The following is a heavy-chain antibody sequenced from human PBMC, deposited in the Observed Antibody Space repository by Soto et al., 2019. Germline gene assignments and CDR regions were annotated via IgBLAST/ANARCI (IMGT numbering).Heavy chain of an antibody. J-gene: IGHJ5*02. D-gene: IGHD3-3*01. CDR3: AKGYDFWSGPIWFDP. Sequence: SETLSLTCAVSGGSISSGGYSWSWIRQPPGKGLEWIGYIYHSGSTYYNPSLKSRVTISVDRSKNTLYLQMNSLRAEDTAVYYCAKGYDFWSGPIWFDPWGQGTLVTVSS. CDR1: GGSISSGGYS. V-gene: IGHV4-30-2*01. CDR2: IYHSGST.